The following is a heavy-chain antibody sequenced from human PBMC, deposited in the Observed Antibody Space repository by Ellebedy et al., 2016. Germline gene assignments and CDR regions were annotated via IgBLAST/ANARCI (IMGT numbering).Heavy chain of an antibody. CDR1: GFTFSNAW. Sequence: GGSLRLSCAASGFTFSNAWMNWVRQAPGKGLEWVAVISYDGSNKYYADSVKGRFTISRDNSKNTLYLQMNSLRAEDTAVYYCARGGVSGWYYWGQGTLVTVSS. CDR2: ISYDGSNK. J-gene: IGHJ4*02. D-gene: IGHD6-19*01. V-gene: IGHV3-30-3*01. CDR3: ARGGVSGWYY.